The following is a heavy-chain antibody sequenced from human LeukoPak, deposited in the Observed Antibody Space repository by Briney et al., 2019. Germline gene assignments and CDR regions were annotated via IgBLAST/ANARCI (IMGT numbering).Heavy chain of an antibody. D-gene: IGHD2-21*01. CDR1: GFTFSSYA. J-gene: IGHJ6*02. Sequence: GGSLRLSCAASGFTFSSYAMSWVRQAPGKGLEWVSAISGSGGSTYYADSVKGRFTISRDNAKNSLYLQMNSLRAEDTAVYYCARDGSPYSLRNNGMDVWGQGTTVTVSS. CDR3: ARDGSPYSLRNNGMDV. CDR2: ISGSGGST. V-gene: IGHV3-23*01.